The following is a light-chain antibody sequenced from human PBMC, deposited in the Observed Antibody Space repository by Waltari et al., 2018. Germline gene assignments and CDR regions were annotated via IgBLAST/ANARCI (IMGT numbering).Light chain of an antibody. CDR3: QEYDTLPVT. Sequence: CRASQSVKNNLAWYQQKPGKAPKVLIHKASRLESGVPSRFSVSGYGTEFTLTISSLQPDDFATYYCQEYDTLPVTFGGGTKVEIK. CDR1: QSVKNN. V-gene: IGKV1-5*03. J-gene: IGKJ4*01. CDR2: KAS.